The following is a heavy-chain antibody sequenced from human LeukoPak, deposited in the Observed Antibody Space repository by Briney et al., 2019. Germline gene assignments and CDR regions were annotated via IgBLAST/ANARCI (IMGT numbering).Heavy chain of an antibody. J-gene: IGHJ2*01. CDR1: GFTFSTYW. CDR3: ARDTFRFFDL. V-gene: IGHV3-7*01. Sequence: GGSLRLSCAASGFTFSTYWMGWVRQAPGKGLEWVADIKEDGSDKYSVDSAKGRFTISRDNAKNSLYLQMNSLRAEDTAVYYCARDTFRFFDLWGRGTLVTVSS. CDR2: IKEDGSDK.